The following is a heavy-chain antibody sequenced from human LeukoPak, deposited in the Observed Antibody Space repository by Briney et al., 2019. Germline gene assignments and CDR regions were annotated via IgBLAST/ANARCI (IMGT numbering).Heavy chain of an antibody. CDR1: GFTFSSYS. Sequence: GGSLRLSCAASGFTFSSYSMNWVRQAPGKGLEWVSYISSSSSTIYYADSVKGRFTISRDNAKNSLYLQMNSLRAEDTAVYYCARDPPLSYCSSTSCHPAFDYWGQGTLVAVSS. V-gene: IGHV3-48*04. CDR2: ISSSSSTI. J-gene: IGHJ4*02. CDR3: ARDPPLSYCSSTSCHPAFDY. D-gene: IGHD2-2*01.